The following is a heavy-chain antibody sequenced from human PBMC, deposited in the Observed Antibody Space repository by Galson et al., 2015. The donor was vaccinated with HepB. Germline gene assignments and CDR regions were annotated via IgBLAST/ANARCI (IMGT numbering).Heavy chain of an antibody. Sequence: SLRLSCAGSGFSFNNFGLHWVRQAPGKGLEWVAVISYDGRITYGDSVKGRFTISRDNSKNTLYLQLRSLRVDDTAVYYCTKGDNSYYSMDVWGKGTTVIVSS. V-gene: IGHV3-30*18. J-gene: IGHJ6*03. CDR3: TKGDNSYYSMDV. D-gene: IGHD3-16*01. CDR2: ISYDGRIT. CDR1: GFSFNNFG.